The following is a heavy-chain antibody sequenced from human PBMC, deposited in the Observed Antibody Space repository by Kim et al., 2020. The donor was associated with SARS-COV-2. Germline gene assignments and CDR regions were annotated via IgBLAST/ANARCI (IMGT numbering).Heavy chain of an antibody. Sequence: GGSLRLSCGASGFTFRAHYMSWIRQAPGKGLQWVAYIDKIGTALYYADSVKGRFTISRDNAKNSLYLQMNSLRAEDTAVYYCTRDPDTSSKVDYWGQGTLVTVSS. CDR1: GFTFRAHY. D-gene: IGHD5-18*01. J-gene: IGHJ4*02. CDR3: TRDPDTSSKVDY. V-gene: IGHV3-11*04. CDR2: IDKIGTAL.